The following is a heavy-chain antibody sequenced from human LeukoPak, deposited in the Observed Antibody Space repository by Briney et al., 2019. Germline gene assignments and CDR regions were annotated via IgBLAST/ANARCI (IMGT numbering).Heavy chain of an antibody. CDR2: INHSGST. CDR3: ARAGSWSGPYYYYYMDV. V-gene: IGHV4-34*01. Sequence: PSETLSLTCAVYGGSFSGYYWSWIRQPPGKGLEWIGEINHSGSTNYNPSLKSRVTISVDTSKNQFSLKLSSVTAADTAVYYCARAGSWSGPYYYYYMDVWGKGTTVTVSS. J-gene: IGHJ6*03. D-gene: IGHD3-3*01. CDR1: GGSFSGYY.